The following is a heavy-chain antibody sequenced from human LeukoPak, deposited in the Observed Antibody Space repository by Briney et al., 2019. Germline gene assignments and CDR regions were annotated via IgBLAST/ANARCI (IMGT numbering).Heavy chain of an antibody. D-gene: IGHD2-15*01. CDR3: AKDPGYCSGGSCYGDLGYFDY. Sequence: TGGSLRLSCAISGFTFSGFWMSWSRQAPGKGLEWVASINSDGSEGYYADVVKGRFTISRDNAKNSLYLQINSLRAEDTAVYYCAKDPGYCSGGSCYGDLGYFDYWGQGTLVTVTS. CDR1: GFTFSGFW. CDR2: INSDGSEG. V-gene: IGHV3-7*03. J-gene: IGHJ4*02.